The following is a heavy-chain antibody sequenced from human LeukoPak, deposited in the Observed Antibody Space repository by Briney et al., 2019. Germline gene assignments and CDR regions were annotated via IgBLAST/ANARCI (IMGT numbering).Heavy chain of an antibody. Sequence: SETLSPTCTVSGGSISSYYWSWIRQPPGKGLEWIGYIYYSGSTNYNPSLKSRVTISVDTSKNQFSLKLSSVTAADTAVYYCARWVGGDYLRYYYYMDVWGKGTTVTVSS. J-gene: IGHJ6*03. CDR3: ARWVGGDYLRYYYYMDV. D-gene: IGHD4-17*01. V-gene: IGHV4-59*01. CDR2: IYYSGST. CDR1: GGSISSYY.